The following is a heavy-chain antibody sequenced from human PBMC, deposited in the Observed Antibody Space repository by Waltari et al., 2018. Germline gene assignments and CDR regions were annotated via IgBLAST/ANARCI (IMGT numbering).Heavy chain of an antibody. V-gene: IGHV4-59*12. D-gene: IGHD3-10*01. CDR3: ARGLGVFDY. Sequence: QVQLQESGPGLVKPSETLSLTCTVSGGSITSYYWIWIRQPPGKGLEFMGYMYYRGSTHYNPSLKSRVAMSVDTSKNQFSLKLTSVTVADTAVYYCARGLGVFDYWGQGTLVTVSS. J-gene: IGHJ4*02. CDR2: MYYRGST. CDR1: GGSITSYY.